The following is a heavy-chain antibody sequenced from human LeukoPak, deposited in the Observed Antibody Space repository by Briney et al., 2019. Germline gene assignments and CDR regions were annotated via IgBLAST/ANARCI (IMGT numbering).Heavy chain of an antibody. V-gene: IGHV4-31*03. CDR3: AREGSSWYGVRTFDY. Sequence: SQTLSLTCTVSGGSISSGGYYWSWIRQHPGKGLEWFGYIYYSGSTYYNPSLKSRVTISVDTSKNQFSLKLSSVTAADTAVYYCAREGSSWYGVRTFDYWGQGTLVTVSS. D-gene: IGHD6-13*01. CDR2: IYYSGST. J-gene: IGHJ4*02. CDR1: GGSISSGGYY.